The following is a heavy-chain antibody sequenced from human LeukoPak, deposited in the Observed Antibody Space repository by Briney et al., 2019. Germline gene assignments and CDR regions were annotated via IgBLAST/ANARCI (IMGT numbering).Heavy chain of an antibody. CDR1: GYTFSSHA. D-gene: IGHD1-26*01. V-gene: IGHV1-69*13. J-gene: IGHJ4*02. CDR3: TRGSGGSYHSGIHY. Sequence: GASVKVSCKAFGYTFSSHAMNWVRQAPGQGLEWMGGIIPIFGTANYAQKFQGRVTITADESTSTAYMELSSLRSEDTAVYYCTRGSGGSYHSGIHYWGQGTLVTVSS. CDR2: IIPIFGTA.